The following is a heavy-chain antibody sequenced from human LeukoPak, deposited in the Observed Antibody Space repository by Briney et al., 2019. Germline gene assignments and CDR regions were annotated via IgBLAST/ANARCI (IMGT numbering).Heavy chain of an antibody. CDR1: GGSISSGGYS. D-gene: IGHD6-19*01. J-gene: IGHJ4*02. Sequence: SSETLSLTCAVSGGSISSGGYSWSWIRQPPGKGLEWIGYIYHSGSTYYNPSLKSRVTISVDRSKNQFSLKLSSVTAADTAVYYCARAYPLGEAVAGGYFDHWGQGTLVTVSS. V-gene: IGHV4-30-2*01. CDR3: ARAYPLGEAVAGGYFDH. CDR2: IYHSGST.